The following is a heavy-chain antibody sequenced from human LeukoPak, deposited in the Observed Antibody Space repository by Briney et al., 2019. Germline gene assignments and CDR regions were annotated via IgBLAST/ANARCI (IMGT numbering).Heavy chain of an antibody. Sequence: PGGSLRLSCAVSGFTFSSYRMNWVRQAPGKGLEWVANIKQDGSEKDFVDSVKGRFTISRDNAKNSLYLQMNSLRAEDTAVYYCARDSTYSYGLYYYYMDVWGKGTTVTVSS. D-gene: IGHD5-18*01. CDR1: GFTFSSYR. J-gene: IGHJ6*03. V-gene: IGHV3-7*01. CDR3: ARDSTYSYGLYYYYMDV. CDR2: IKQDGSEK.